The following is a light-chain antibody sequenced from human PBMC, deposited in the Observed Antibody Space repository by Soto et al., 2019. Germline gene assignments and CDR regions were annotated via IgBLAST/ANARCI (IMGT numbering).Light chain of an antibody. CDR3: QRYNSNSRT. J-gene: IGKJ1*01. CDR1: QNVNKW. CDR2: DAS. V-gene: IGKV1-5*01. Sequence: DIQMTQSPSIVSASVGDRVTISCRASQNVNKWVAWYQQKPGKAPKFLIYDASVLESGVPSRFSGSGFGTEFTLTISGLQPEDFATYYCQRYNSNSRTFGQGTKV.